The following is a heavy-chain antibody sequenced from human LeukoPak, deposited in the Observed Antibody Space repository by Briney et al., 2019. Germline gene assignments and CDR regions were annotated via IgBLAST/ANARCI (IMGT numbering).Heavy chain of an antibody. J-gene: IGHJ5*02. Sequence: ASVKVSRTASGGTFSSYAISWVRQAPGQGLEWMGGIIPIFGTANYAQKFQGRVTITADESTSTAYMELSSLRSEDTAVYYCARGGRGTIFSWFDPWGQGTLVTVSS. V-gene: IGHV1-69*13. CDR1: GGTFSSYA. CDR3: ARGGRGTIFSWFDP. D-gene: IGHD3-3*01. CDR2: IIPIFGTA.